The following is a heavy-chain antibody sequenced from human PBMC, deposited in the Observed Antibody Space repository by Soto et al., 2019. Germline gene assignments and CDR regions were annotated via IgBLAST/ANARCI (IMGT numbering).Heavy chain of an antibody. CDR3: AKDRYCSSTSCYLSNYYGMDV. CDR1: GFTFSSYA. Sequence: PGGSLRLSCAASGFTFSSYAMSWVRQAPGKGLEWVSAISGSGGSTYYADSVKGRFTISRDNSKNTLYLQMNSLRAEDTAVYYCAKDRYCSSTSCYLSNYYGMDVWGQGTTVTV. CDR2: ISGSGGST. V-gene: IGHV3-23*01. D-gene: IGHD2-2*01. J-gene: IGHJ6*02.